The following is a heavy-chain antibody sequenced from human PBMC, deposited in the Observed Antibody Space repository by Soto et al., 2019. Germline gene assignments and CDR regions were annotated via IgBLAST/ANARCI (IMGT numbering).Heavy chain of an antibody. Sequence: WETLSHTGTVSVDSTSGYSWSWIRQPPGKGMEWIGYIYYSGSTYYNTSLKSRVTISVDTSKKQFSLKLSSVTAADTAVYYCARDRGYDSSLGLYYWGQGTLVTVSS. J-gene: IGHJ4*02. CDR1: VDSTSGYS. D-gene: IGHD3-22*01. CDR2: IYYSGST. CDR3: ARDRGYDSSLGLYY. V-gene: IGHV4-59*06.